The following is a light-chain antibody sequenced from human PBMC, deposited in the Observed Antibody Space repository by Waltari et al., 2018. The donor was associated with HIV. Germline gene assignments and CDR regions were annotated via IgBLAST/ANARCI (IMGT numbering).Light chain of an antibody. V-gene: IGLV1-51*02. Sequence: QSVLTQPPSVSAAPGQTVTISCSGNRSNIGNNYVSWYQQHPGTAPKLLIYENNKRPSGIPDRFSGSKSGTSATLGITGLQTGDEADYYCGTWDSSLSAGGVFGTGTKVTVL. CDR1: RSNIGNNY. J-gene: IGLJ1*01. CDR3: GTWDSSLSAGGV. CDR2: ENN.